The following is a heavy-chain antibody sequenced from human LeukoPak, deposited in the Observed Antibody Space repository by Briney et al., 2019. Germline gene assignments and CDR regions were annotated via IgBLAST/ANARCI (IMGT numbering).Heavy chain of an antibody. Sequence: PGGSLRLSCAASGFTFSSYWMSWVRQAPGKGLEWVANIKQDGSEKYYADSVKGRFTISRDNSKNTLYLQMNSLRAEDTAVYYCARETKYCSSTSCYSWFDPWGQGTLVTVSS. J-gene: IGHJ5*02. CDR3: ARETKYCSSTSCYSWFDP. CDR1: GFTFSSYW. CDR2: IKQDGSEK. D-gene: IGHD2-2*01. V-gene: IGHV3-7*01.